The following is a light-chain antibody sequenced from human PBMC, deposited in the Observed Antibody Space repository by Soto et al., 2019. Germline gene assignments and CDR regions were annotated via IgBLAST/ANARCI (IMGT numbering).Light chain of an antibody. J-gene: IGLJ1*01. CDR1: SSDVGGYNY. Sequence: QSALTQPASVSGSPGQSITISCTGTSSDVGGYNYVSWYQHYPGKAPKLMIYEVTNRPSGVSNRFSGSKSGNTASLTISGLQAEDEADYYCSSNTSSGTLVFGTGTKVTVL. CDR2: EVT. V-gene: IGLV2-14*01. CDR3: SSNTSSGTLV.